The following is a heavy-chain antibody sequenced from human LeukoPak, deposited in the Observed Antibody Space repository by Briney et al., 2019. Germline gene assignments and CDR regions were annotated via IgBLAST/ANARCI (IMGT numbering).Heavy chain of an antibody. CDR1: GFTLSSYA. D-gene: IGHD5-24*01. V-gene: IGHV3-30*01. CDR2: ISYDGSNK. Sequence: PGGPLRLSCAASGFTLSSYAMHWVRQAPGKGLEWVAVISYDGSNKYNADSEKGRFTISRDSSKNTLFLQMNSLRAEDTAVYYCARDGLQLFTPTFDYWGQGTLVTVSS. CDR3: ARDGLQLFTPTFDY. J-gene: IGHJ4*02.